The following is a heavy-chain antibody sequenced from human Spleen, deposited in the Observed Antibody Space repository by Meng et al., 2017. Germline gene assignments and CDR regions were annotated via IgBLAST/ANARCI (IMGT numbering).Heavy chain of an antibody. CDR1: GGSFSDYY. D-gene: IGHD4-11*01. V-gene: IGHV4-34*01. CDR2: INHSGST. CDR3: ARGPTTMAHDFDY. Sequence: QVEPQQGGGGLLKPSGTRSLPCVVSGGSFSDYYWSWIRQPPGKGLEGIGEINHSGSTNYNPSLESRATISVDTSQNNLSLKLSSVTAADSAVYYCARGPTTMAHDFDYWGQGTLVTVSS. J-gene: IGHJ4*02.